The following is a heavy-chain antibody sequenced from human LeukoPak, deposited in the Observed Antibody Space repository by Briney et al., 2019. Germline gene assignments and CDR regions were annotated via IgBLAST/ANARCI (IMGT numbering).Heavy chain of an antibody. V-gene: IGHV3-53*01. CDR2: IYSGGTT. J-gene: IGHJ3*02. CDR3: ARGPVTRFEI. CDR1: RFTFSTYT. Sequence: GGSLRLSCAASRFTFSTYTMNWVRQAPGKGLEWVSVIYSGGTTYYADSVKGRFTISRDNSNNTLYLQMNSLRAEDTAVYYCARGPVTRFEIWGQGTMVTVSS. D-gene: IGHD4-17*01.